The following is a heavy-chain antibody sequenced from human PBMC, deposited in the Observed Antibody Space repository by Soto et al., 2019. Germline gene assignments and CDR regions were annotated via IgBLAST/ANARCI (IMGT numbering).Heavy chain of an antibody. CDR1: GFTFSSYA. V-gene: IGHV3-64D*06. J-gene: IGHJ4*02. CDR2: VRGNGDPP. Sequence: GALRLSCSASGFTFSSYAMHWVRQAPGKGLEYVSGVRGNGDPPFYADSVKGRFTISRDNSKNTLYLQMSGLSADDTAVYYCVKSRGGNNFDFFDWGQGALVTVSS. D-gene: IGHD5-12*01. CDR3: VKSRGGNNFDFFD.